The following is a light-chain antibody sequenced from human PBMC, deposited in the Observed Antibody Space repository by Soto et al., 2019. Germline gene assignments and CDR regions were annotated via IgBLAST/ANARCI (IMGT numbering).Light chain of an antibody. CDR1: QSVLYSSNNKNY. CDR2: WAS. J-gene: IGKJ1*01. V-gene: IGKV4-1*01. CDR3: KQYYSTPLT. Sequence: DIVMTQSPDSLAVSLGERATINCKSSQSVLYSSNNKNYLVWYQQRPGQPPKMLIYWASTRESGVPDRFSGSGSGKDFPLTISSLQAEDVAVYYCKQYYSTPLTSGQGTKVELK.